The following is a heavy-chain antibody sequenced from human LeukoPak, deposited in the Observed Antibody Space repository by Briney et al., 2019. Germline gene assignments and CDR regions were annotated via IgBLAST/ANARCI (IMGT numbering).Heavy chain of an antibody. D-gene: IGHD6-19*01. CDR1: GGXISRYF. CDR2: ISFSGST. CDR3: ARLIAVAGTFYYFDY. Sequence: PSETLSLTCTVSGGXISRYFWTWIRLPPTKGLEWIGYISFSGSTSYNPSLTSRVTISVDTSKNHFSLNLTSVTAADTAVYYCARLIAVAGTFYYFDYWGQGTLVTVSS. V-gene: IGHV4-59*08. J-gene: IGHJ4*02.